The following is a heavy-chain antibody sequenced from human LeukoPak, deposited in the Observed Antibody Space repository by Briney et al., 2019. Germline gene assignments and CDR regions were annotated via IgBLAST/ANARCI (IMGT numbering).Heavy chain of an antibody. D-gene: IGHD5-24*01. J-gene: IGHJ3*02. Sequence: PGGSLRLSCAASGFTFSSYGMHWVRQAPGKGLEWVAVISYDGSNKYYADSVKGRFTISRDNSKNTLYLQMSSLRPEDTAVYYCVKGKRRDDYNFDAFDMWGQGTMVTVSS. CDR2: ISYDGSNK. CDR1: GFTFSSYG. V-gene: IGHV3-30*18. CDR3: VKGKRRDDYNFDAFDM.